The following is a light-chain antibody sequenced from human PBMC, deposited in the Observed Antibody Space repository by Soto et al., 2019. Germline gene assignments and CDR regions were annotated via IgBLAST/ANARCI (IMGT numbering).Light chain of an antibody. Sequence: ETVMTQSPATLSVSPGETATLYCRASLSASTNLAWYQHKPGQAPRLLIYGASIRASGIPARFRGSGAGTQFTLTISSLQSEDVAVYYCQQYMNWPPWTFGQGTKVEIK. CDR2: GAS. V-gene: IGKV3-15*01. J-gene: IGKJ1*01. CDR3: QQYMNWPPWT. CDR1: LSASTN.